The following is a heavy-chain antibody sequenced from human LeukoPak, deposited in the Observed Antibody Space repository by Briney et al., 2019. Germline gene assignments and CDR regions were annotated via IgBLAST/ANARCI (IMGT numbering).Heavy chain of an antibody. D-gene: IGHD2-2*01. CDR3: ARDSCTSTSCSFDY. J-gene: IGHJ4*02. V-gene: IGHV1-18*01. CDR1: GGTFSNYA. Sequence: GASVKVSCKASGGTFSNYATSWVRQAPGQGLEWMGWISAYNGNTNYAQKVQGRVTMTTDASTSTAYMELRSLRSDDTAVYYCARDSCTSTSCSFDYWGQGTLVTVSS. CDR2: ISAYNGNT.